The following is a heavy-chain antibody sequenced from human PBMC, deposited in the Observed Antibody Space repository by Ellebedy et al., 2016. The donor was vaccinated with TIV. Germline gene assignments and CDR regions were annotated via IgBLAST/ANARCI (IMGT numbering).Heavy chain of an antibody. CDR3: ARILRGGSNGDYFDY. J-gene: IGHJ4*02. D-gene: IGHD3-3*01. Sequence: MPSETLSLTCTVSGGSISSSSYYWGWIRQPPGKGLEWIGSIYYSRTTYYNPSLKSRVPISVDTFKNQFSLELSSVTAADTAVYYCARILRGGSNGDYFDYWGQGTQVTASS. CDR1: GGSISSSSYY. V-gene: IGHV4-39*07. CDR2: IYYSRTT.